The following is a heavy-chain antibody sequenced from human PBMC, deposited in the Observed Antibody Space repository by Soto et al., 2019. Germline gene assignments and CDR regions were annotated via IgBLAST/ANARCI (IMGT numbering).Heavy chain of an antibody. CDR2: IYYSGST. Sequence: SETLSLTCTVSGGSISSGGYYWSWIRQHPGKGLEWIGYIYYSGSTYYNPSLKSRVTISVDTSKNQFSLKLSSVTAADTAVYYCARAYCSGGSCYSYFTDLEAFDIWGQGTMVTVSS. D-gene: IGHD2-15*01. CDR3: ARAYCSGGSCYSYFTDLEAFDI. CDR1: GGSISSGGYY. V-gene: IGHV4-31*03. J-gene: IGHJ3*02.